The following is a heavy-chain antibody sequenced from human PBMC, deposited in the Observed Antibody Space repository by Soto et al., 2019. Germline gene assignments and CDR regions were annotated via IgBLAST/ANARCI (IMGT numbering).Heavy chain of an antibody. J-gene: IGHJ5*02. CDR3: ARDQGGPASPIDP. V-gene: IGHV4-30-4*01. CDR1: GRSISSGDYY. CDR2: IDYIGST. D-gene: IGHD2-2*01. Sequence: TLSLTWTLSGRSISSGDYYWSWFRQPPGKGLEWIGYIDYIGSTYYNTSLKSRVTISVDTSKNQLSLKLSTVTAAATAVYSCARDQGGPASPIDPWGQGTRVTAPQ.